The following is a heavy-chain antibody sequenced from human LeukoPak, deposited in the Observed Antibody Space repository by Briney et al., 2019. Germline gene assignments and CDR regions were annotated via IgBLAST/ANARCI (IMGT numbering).Heavy chain of an antibody. Sequence: PEGSLRLSCAASGFTFSSYAMHWVRQAPGKGQEWVAVISYDGSNKYYADSVKGRFTISRDNSKNTLYLQMNSLRAEDTAVYYCARPTPYDYVWGSYFWFDPWGQGTLVTVSS. J-gene: IGHJ5*02. D-gene: IGHD3-16*01. CDR2: ISYDGSNK. CDR3: ARPTPYDYVWGSYFWFDP. V-gene: IGHV3-30-3*01. CDR1: GFTFSSYA.